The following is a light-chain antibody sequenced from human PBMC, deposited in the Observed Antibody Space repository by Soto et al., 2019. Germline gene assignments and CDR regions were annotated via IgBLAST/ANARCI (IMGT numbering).Light chain of an antibody. Sequence: QSALTQPAAVFGSPGQSITISCTGTSNDVGDYNRVSWYQQPPGKVPKLIIYDVSNRPSGTSSRFSGSKSGNTASLTISGLQAEDEADYYCSSYTYGRTYVVFGGGNKMTVL. V-gene: IGLV2-14*01. J-gene: IGLJ2*01. CDR1: SNDVGDYNR. CDR2: DVS. CDR3: SSYTYGRTYVV.